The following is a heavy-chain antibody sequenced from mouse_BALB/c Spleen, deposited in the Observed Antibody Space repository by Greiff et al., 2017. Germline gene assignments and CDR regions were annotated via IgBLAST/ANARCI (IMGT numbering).Heavy chain of an antibody. CDR3: VRDQRGYAMDY. CDR2: IWTGGGT. CDR1: GFSFTSYD. Sequence: VQRVESGPGLVAPSQCLSITCTVSGFSFTSYDISWIRQPPGKGLEWLGVIWTGGGTNYNSAFMSRLGIIKDNSKSQVFLKMNSLQTEDPAIYYCVRDQRGYAMDYWGQGTSVTVSS. V-gene: IGHV2-9-2*01. J-gene: IGHJ4*01.